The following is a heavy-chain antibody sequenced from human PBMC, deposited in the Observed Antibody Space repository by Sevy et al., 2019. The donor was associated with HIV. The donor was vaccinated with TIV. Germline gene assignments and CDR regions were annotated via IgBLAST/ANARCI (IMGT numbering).Heavy chain of an antibody. CDR3: AQETFGRFDS. CDR2: IKPHGSDK. CDR1: GFSFSAYW. Sequence: GGSLRLSCAASGFSFSAYWMNWVRQAPGKGLEWVANIKPHGSDKHYVDSAEGRFTISRDNAKNSLYLQMNSLRVEDTAMYYCAQETFGRFDSWDQGTLVTVSS. V-gene: IGHV3-7*01. J-gene: IGHJ4*02. D-gene: IGHD1-26*01.